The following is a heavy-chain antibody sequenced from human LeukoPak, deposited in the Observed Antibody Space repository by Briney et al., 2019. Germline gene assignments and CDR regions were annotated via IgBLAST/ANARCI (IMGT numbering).Heavy chain of an antibody. D-gene: IGHD6-19*01. CDR2: INPSGGST. CDR3: ARDRGLAVAGTAEFDY. V-gene: IGHV1-46*01. J-gene: IGHJ4*02. CDR1: GYTFTSYY. Sequence: ASVKVSCKASGYTFTSYYMHWVRQAPGQGLEWMGIINPSGGSTSYAQKFQGRVTVTRDTSTSTVYMELSSLRSEDTAVYYCARDRGLAVAGTAEFDYWGQGTLVTVSS.